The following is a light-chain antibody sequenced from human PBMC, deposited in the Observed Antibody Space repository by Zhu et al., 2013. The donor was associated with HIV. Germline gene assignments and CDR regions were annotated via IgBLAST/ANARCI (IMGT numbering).Light chain of an antibody. Sequence: QSVLTQPPSVSAAPGQKVTISCSGSSSNIGNNYVSWYQQFPGTAPKLLIYDNNERPSGIPDRFSGSKSGTSATLGITGLQTGDEADYYCGTWDNSLSAYVFGTGTKVTVL. CDR1: SSNIGNNY. V-gene: IGLV1-51*01. CDR2: DNN. CDR3: GTWDNSLSAYV. J-gene: IGLJ1*01.